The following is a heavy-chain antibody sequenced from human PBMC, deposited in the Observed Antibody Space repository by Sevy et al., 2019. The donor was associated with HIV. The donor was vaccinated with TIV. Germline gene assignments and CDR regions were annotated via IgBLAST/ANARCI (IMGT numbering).Heavy chain of an antibody. CDR2: ISPHNGDT. CDR3: ARAYCSGGRCYSLAY. J-gene: IGHJ4*02. D-gene: IGHD2-15*01. V-gene: IGHV1-18*01. Sequence: ASVKVSCKVSGYTFSSYRIHWVRQAPGQGLEWMGWISPHNGDTNYAQKLQGRVTMITDKSTGTAYMELRSLRSDDTAVYYCARAYCSGGRCYSLAYWGQGTLVTVSS. CDR1: GYTFSSYR.